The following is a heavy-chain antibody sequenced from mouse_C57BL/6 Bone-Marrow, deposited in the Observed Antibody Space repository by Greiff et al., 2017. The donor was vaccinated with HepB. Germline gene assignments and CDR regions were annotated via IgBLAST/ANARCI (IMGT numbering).Heavy chain of an antibody. CDR3: TTSYSNNDYAMDY. D-gene: IGHD2-5*01. CDR2: IDPENGDP. CDR1: GFNIKDDY. V-gene: IGHV14-4*01. Sequence: VQLQQSGAELVRPGASVKLSCTASGFNIKDDYMHWVKQRPEQGLEWIGWIDPENGDPEYASKFQGKATITADTSSTTAYRQLSSLTSEDTAVYYCTTSYSNNDYAMDYWGQGTSVTVSS. J-gene: IGHJ4*01.